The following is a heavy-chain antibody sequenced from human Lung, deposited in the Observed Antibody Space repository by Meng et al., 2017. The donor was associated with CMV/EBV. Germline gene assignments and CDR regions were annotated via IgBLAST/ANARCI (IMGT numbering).Heavy chain of an antibody. CDR1: GFTFSTFA. Sequence: GGSLRLSCAASGFTFSTFAMSWVRQAPGKGLQWVSVIYSGDDSTYYADSVKGRFTISRDNSKNMLYLQMNSLRAEDSAVYFCAKGKWGGYYYYYGMDVWGRGTTVTVS. J-gene: IGHJ6*02. CDR2: IYSGDDST. D-gene: IGHD1-26*01. V-gene: IGHV3-23*03. CDR3: AKGKWGGYYYYYGMDV.